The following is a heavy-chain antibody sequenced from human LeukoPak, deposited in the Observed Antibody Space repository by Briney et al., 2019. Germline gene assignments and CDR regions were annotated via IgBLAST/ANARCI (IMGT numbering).Heavy chain of an antibody. CDR1: GFTFSTYW. CDR2: INTDGSST. V-gene: IGHV3-74*01. CDR3: AFSDYSGY. Sequence: GGSLRLSCAASGFTFSTYWMSWVRQAPGKGPVWVSRINTDGSSTSYADSVKGRFTISRDNAKNTLYLQMNSLRAEDTAVYYCAFSDYSGYWGQGTLVTVSS. D-gene: IGHD2-15*01. J-gene: IGHJ4*02.